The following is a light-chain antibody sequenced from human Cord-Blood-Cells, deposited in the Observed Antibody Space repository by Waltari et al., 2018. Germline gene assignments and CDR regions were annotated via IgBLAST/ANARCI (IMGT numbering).Light chain of an antibody. CDR1: QDISNY. V-gene: IGKV1-33*01. CDR2: DAS. Sequence: DIVMTQSPSSLSASVGDRVTITCQASQDISNYLNWYQQKPGKAPKPLIYDASNLETGVPSRFSGSGSGTDFTFTISSLQPEDIATYYCQQYDNLWTFGQGTKVEIK. CDR3: QQYDNLWT. J-gene: IGKJ1*01.